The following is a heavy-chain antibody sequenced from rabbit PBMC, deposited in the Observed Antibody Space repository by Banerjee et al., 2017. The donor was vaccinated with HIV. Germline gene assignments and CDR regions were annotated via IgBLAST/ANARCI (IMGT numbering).Heavy chain of an antibody. CDR1: GFSLSIYE. V-gene: IGHV1S45*01. CDR3: ARDLAGVIGWNFNL. CDR2: IYAGSSGST. J-gene: IGHJ4*01. Sequence: QEQLVESGGGLVQPEGSLTLTCTASGFSLSIYEMCWVRQAPGKGLEWIACIYAGSSGSTYYASWAKGRFTISKTSSTTVTLQMTSLTAADTASYFCARDLAGVIGWNFNLWGQGTLVTVS. D-gene: IGHD4-1*01.